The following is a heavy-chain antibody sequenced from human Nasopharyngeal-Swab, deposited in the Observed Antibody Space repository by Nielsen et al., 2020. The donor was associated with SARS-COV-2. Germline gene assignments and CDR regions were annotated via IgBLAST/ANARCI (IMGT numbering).Heavy chain of an antibody. CDR1: GYIFTSYW. CDR3: VRRAFSASYFYFDY. CDR2: IYPADSDS. J-gene: IGHJ4*02. V-gene: IGHV5-51*01. D-gene: IGHD1-26*01. Sequence: KVSCKGSGYIFTSYWIGWVRQMPGKGLEWMGIIYPADSDSRYSLSFQGQVSISVDKSISTDYLQWNTLKASDTAIYYCVRRAFSASYFYFDYWGPGTLVTVSS.